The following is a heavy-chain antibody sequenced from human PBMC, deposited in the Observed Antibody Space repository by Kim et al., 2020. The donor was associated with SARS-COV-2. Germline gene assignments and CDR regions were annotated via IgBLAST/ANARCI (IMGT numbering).Heavy chain of an antibody. V-gene: IGHV3-21*01. J-gene: IGHJ6*02. CDR1: GFTFTSYR. D-gene: IGHD2-21*02. CDR3: AREAYCGGDCRYFMDV. CDR2: ISSSSSYT. Sequence: GGSLRLSCAASGFTFTSYRMNWVRQAPGKGLEWVSSISSSSSYTYYADSVKGRFTISRDNAKNSLYLQMNSLRAEDTAVYYCAREAYCGGDCRYFMDVWGQGTTVTVSS.